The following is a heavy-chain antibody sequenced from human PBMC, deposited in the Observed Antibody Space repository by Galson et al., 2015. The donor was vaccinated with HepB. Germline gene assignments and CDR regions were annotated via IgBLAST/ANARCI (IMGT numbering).Heavy chain of an antibody. CDR2: ISYDGSNK. D-gene: IGHD3-22*01. CDR1: GFTFSSYG. V-gene: IGHV3-30*18. Sequence: SLRLSCAASGFTFSSYGMHWVRQAPGKGLEWVAVISYDGSNKYYADSVKGRFTISRDNSKNTLYLQMNSLRAEDTAVYYCAKWMGAEADYYDSSGWAYWGQGTLVTVSS. CDR3: AKWMGAEADYYDSSGWAY. J-gene: IGHJ4*02.